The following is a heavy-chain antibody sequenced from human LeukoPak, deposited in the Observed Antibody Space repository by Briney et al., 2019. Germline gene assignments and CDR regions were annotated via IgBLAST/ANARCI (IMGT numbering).Heavy chain of an antibody. V-gene: IGHV4-39*01. CDR2: IYYGGST. Sequence: SETLSLTCTVSGGSISSSSYYWGWIRQPPGKGLEWIGNIYYGGSTYYNPSLKSRATISVDTSKNQFSLKLSSVTAADTAVYHCARLRGDAFDIWGQGTMVTVSS. D-gene: IGHD6-25*01. J-gene: IGHJ3*02. CDR3: ARLRGDAFDI. CDR1: GGSISSSSYY.